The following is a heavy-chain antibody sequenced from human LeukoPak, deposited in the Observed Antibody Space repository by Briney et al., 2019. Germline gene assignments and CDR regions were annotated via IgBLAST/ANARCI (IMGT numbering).Heavy chain of an antibody. D-gene: IGHD6-13*01. J-gene: IGHJ4*02. Sequence: GGSLRLSCTASGFTFGDYAMSWVRQAPGKGLEWVGFIRSKAYGGTTEYAASVKGRFTISGDDSKSIAYLQMNSLKTEDTAVYYCTRGPTREQQLPFRYWGQGTLVTVSS. CDR1: GFTFGDYA. CDR3: TRGPTREQQLPFRY. V-gene: IGHV3-49*04. CDR2: IRSKAYGGTT.